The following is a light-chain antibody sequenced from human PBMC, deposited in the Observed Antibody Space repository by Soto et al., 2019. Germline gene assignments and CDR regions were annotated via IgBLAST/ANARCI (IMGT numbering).Light chain of an antibody. CDR2: EDS. CDR3: LSGEDDIPPV. V-gene: IGLV3-22*01. CDR1: ELGENY. J-gene: IGLJ1*01. Sequence: SYELTQLPSVSVSPEQTARITCSGDELGENYADWYQQKQGQAPELVIYEDSERYPGIPERFSASTSGNTTTLTISRVLTYVDADYYGLSGEDDIPPVFGSGTNFAVL.